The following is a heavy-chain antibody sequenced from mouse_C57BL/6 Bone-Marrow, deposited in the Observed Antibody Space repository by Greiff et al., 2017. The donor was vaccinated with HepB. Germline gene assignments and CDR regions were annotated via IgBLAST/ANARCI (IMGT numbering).Heavy chain of an antibody. V-gene: IGHV1-50*01. CDR2: IDPSDSYT. J-gene: IGHJ2*01. Sequence: QVQLQQPGAELVKPGASVKLSCKASGYTFTSYWMQWVKQRPGQGLEWIGEIDPSDSYTNYNQKFKGKATLTVDTSSSTAYMQLSSLTSEDSAVYNCARERITTVVATDYWGQGTTLTVSS. D-gene: IGHD1-1*01. CDR3: ARERITTVVATDY. CDR1: GYTFTSYW.